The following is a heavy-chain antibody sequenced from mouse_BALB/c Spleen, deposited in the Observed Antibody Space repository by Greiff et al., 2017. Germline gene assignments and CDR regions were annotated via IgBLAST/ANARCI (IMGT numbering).Heavy chain of an antibody. V-gene: IGHV5-9-3*01. Sequence: EVNVVESGGGLVKPGGSLKLSCAASGFTFSSYAMSWVRQTPEKRLEWVATISSGGSYTYYPDSVKGRFTISRDNAKNTLYLQMSSLRSEDTAMYYCARRAGGNYAFDYWGQGTTLTVSS. CDR3: ARRAGGNYAFDY. CDR1: GFTFSSYA. CDR2: ISSGGSYT. J-gene: IGHJ2*01. D-gene: IGHD2-1*01.